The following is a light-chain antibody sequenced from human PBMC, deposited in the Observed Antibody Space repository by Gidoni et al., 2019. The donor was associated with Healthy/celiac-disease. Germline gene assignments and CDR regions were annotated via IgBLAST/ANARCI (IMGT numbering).Light chain of an antibody. V-gene: IGKV1-33*01. Sequence: DIQMTQSPFSLSASVGDRVTITCQASQDISNYLNWYQQKPGKAPKRLIYDASNLETGVPSRFSGSGSGTDFTFTISSLQPEDIATYYCQQYXNLPXXTFXPGTKVDIK. CDR3: QQYXNLPXXT. CDR2: DAS. J-gene: IGKJ3*01. CDR1: QDISNY.